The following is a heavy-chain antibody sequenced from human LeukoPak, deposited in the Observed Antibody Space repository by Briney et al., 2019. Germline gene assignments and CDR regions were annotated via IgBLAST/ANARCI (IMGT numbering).Heavy chain of an antibody. J-gene: IGHJ4*02. Sequence: GGSLRLSCAASGXTFSSYGMHWVRQAPGKGLEWVAVIWYDGSNKYYADSVKGRFTISRDNSKNTLYLQMNSLRAEDTAVYYCAREIRLRYYFDYWGQGNLVTVSS. CDR2: IWYDGSNK. CDR3: AREIRLRYYFDY. V-gene: IGHV3-33*01. CDR1: GXTFSSYG. D-gene: IGHD4-17*01.